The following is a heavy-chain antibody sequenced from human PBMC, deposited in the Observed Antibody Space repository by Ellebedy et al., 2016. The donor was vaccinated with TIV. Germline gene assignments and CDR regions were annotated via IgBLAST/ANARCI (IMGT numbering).Heavy chain of an antibody. Sequence: GESLKISCAASGFSFRSYWMSWVRQVPGKGLEWVANIRQDGSDKYYVDSVKGRFTISRDNSKNSLYLQMNSLRAEDTAVYYCATDGSYGDYLSPAHAFENWGQGTVVIVSS. J-gene: IGHJ3*02. CDR3: ATDGSYGDYLSPAHAFEN. CDR2: IRQDGSDK. V-gene: IGHV3-7*01. D-gene: IGHD4-17*01. CDR1: GFSFRSYW.